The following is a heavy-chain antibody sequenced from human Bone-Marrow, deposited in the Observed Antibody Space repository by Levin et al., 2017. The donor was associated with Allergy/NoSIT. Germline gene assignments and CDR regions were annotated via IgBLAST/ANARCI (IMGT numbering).Heavy chain of an antibody. V-gene: IGHV4-39*02. D-gene: IGHD2-15*01. CDR1: GASIVSSNDY. CDR3: ARHSQVDTFDF. Sequence: PSQTLSLTCTVSGASIVSSNDYWAWVRQPPGKGLEWIGNVYYTAHTFYNSSFESRVTISVDTSQNLFSLRMASVTAADTALYFCARHSQVDTFDFWGQGTMVTVSS. CDR2: VYYTAHT. J-gene: IGHJ3*01.